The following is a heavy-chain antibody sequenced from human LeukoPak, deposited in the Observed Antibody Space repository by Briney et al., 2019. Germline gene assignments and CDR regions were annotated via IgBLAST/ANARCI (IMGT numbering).Heavy chain of an antibody. V-gene: IGHV4-4*07. J-gene: IGHJ4*02. D-gene: IGHD6-13*01. CDR1: GGSLRSYY. CDR3: ARDRVAAAGTDY. CDR2: IYTSGST. Sequence: TSETLSLTCTVSGGSLRSYYWSWIRQPAGKGLEWIGRIYTSGSTNYNPSLKSRVTISVDKSKNQFSLKLSSVTAADTAVYYCARDRVAAAGTDYWGQGTLVTVSS.